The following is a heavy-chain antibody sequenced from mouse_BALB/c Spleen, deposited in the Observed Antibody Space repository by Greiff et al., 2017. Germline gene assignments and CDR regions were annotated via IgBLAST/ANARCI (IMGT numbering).Heavy chain of an antibody. CDR3: ARNWDAWFAY. CDR2: IDPYDSET. Sequence: QVQLKQSGAELMKPGASVKISCKATGYTFSSYWIEWVKQRPGHGLEWIGRIDPYDSETHYNQKFKDKAILTVDKSSSTAYMQLSSLTSEDSAVYYCARNWDAWFAYWGQGTLVTVSA. V-gene: IGHV1S126*01. J-gene: IGHJ3*01. D-gene: IGHD4-1*01. CDR1: GYTFSSYW.